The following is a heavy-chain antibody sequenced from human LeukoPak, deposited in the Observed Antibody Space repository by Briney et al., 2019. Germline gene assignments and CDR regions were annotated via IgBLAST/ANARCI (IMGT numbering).Heavy chain of an antibody. Sequence: TGGSLRLSCAASGFTFSDYYMSWIRQAPGKGLGWVSYISSSSSYTNYADSVKGRFTISRDNAKNSLYLQMNSLRAEDTAVYYWARDRRWGCGGDCYTNWFDPWGQGTLVTVSS. J-gene: IGHJ5*02. CDR3: ARDRRWGCGGDCYTNWFDP. CDR2: ISSSSSYT. CDR1: GFTFSDYY. V-gene: IGHV3-11*06. D-gene: IGHD2-21*02.